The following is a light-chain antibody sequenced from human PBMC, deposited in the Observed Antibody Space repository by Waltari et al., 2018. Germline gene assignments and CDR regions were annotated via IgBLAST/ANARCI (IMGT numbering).Light chain of an antibody. CDR3: QQYDNWPLT. Sequence: DIVLTQSRDPLAVSLGATPTINSHSSQDILYSSNTKNYLDWYQQKAGQPPKLLFDGAYTRESGVPDRFSGSGSGTDFTLTISSLQAEDVAVYYCQQYDNWPLTFGGGTKVEIK. CDR2: GAY. V-gene: IGKV4-1*01. J-gene: IGKJ4*01. CDR1: QDILYSSNTKNY.